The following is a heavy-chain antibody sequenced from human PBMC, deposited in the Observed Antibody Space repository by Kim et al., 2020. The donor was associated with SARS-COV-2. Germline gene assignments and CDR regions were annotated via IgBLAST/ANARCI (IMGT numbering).Heavy chain of an antibody. CDR3: TRGPF. J-gene: IGHJ4*02. CDR2: IDNDGTTT. V-gene: IGHV3-74*01. Sequence: GGSLRLSCAASGFSFSEWWMDWVRQAPGKGPEWVARIDNDGTTTLYADSVKGRFTISRYNSKNTLYLQMTGLRADDTGVYYCTRGPFWSQGTPVNVPS. CDR1: GFSFSEWW.